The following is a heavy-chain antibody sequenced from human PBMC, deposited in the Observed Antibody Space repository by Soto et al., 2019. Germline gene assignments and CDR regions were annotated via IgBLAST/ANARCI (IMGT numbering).Heavy chain of an antibody. CDR2: ISGSGGST. J-gene: IGHJ4*02. V-gene: IGHV3-23*01. CDR1: GFTFSSYT. Sequence: GGSRILCCGASGFTFSSYTMSWVRQAPGKGLEWVSAISGSGGSTYYADSVKGLFTISRDNSKNTLYLQMNSLRAEDTAVYYCAKGNPLADCSSTSCYASPFDYWGQGT. D-gene: IGHD2-2*01. CDR3: AKGNPLADCSSTSCYASPFDY.